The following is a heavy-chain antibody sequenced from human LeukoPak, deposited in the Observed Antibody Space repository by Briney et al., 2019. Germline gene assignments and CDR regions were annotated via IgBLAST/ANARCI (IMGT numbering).Heavy chain of an antibody. CDR1: GGSISSYY. Sequence: SETLSLTCTVSGGSISSYYWSWIRQPPGKGLEWIGYIYDSGSPNYNPSLKSRVTISVDTSKNQFSLKLSSVTAAHMAGYYCARGGSGYDSFYYYGMDVWGQGTTVTVSS. J-gene: IGHJ6*02. D-gene: IGHD5-12*01. CDR3: ARGGSGYDSFYYYGMDV. CDR2: IYDSGSP. V-gene: IGHV4-59*01.